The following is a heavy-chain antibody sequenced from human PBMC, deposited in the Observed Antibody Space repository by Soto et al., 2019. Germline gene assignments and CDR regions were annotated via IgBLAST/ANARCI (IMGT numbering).Heavy chain of an antibody. CDR3: ARAKYYYDSHTGGWFDP. CDR2: ISSSSSYI. V-gene: IGHV3-21*01. CDR1: GFTFSSYS. J-gene: IGHJ5*02. Sequence: EVQLVESGGGLVKPGGSLRLSCAASGFTFSSYSMNWVRQAPGKGLEWVSSISSSSSYIYYADSVKGRFTISRDNAKNSLYLQMNSLRAEDTAVYYCARAKYYYDSHTGGWFDPWGQGTRVTVSS. D-gene: IGHD3-22*01.